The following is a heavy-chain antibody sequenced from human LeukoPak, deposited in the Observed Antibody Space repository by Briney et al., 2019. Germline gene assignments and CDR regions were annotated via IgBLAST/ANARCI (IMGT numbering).Heavy chain of an antibody. CDR1: GGSISSSSYY. D-gene: IGHD3-22*01. CDR2: IYYSGST. V-gene: IGHV4-39*01. CDR3: ARYYDSSVYSLDAFDI. Sequence: SETLSLTCTVSGGSISSSSYYWGWIRQPPGKGLEWIGSIYYSGSTYYNPSLKSRVTISVDTSKNQFSLKLSSVTAADTAVYYCARYYDSSVYSLDAFDIWGKGTMVTVSS. J-gene: IGHJ3*02.